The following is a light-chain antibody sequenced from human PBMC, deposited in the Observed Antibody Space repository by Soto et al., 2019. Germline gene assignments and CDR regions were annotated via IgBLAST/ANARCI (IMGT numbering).Light chain of an antibody. CDR3: SSFTYATSFV. CDR2: DVT. CDR1: SSDIGGYNS. Sequence: QSVLTQSPSASGTPGQSVTISCTGTSSDIGGYNSVSWYQQHPGKAPKVMIYDVTKRPSGVPDRFSGSKSGNTASLTVSALQAENEADYYCSSFTYATSFVFGTGTKVTVL. V-gene: IGLV2-8*01. J-gene: IGLJ1*01.